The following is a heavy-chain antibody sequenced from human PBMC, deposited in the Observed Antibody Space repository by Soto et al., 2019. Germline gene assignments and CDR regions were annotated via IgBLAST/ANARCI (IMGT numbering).Heavy chain of an antibody. J-gene: IGHJ6*02. V-gene: IGHV3-53*01. D-gene: IGHD3-10*01. CDR3: ARDSGLIRGSYGVDV. CDR2: LYRSGAT. CDR1: GLTDTSNY. Sequence: GGSLSLSCSASGLTDTSNYMTWVRQATGKGLEWVSVLYRSGATYYPDSVRGRFTASRDYFHNTLYLHMHSLRVEDTAVYYCARDSGLIRGSYGVDVWGPGTTVTVSS.